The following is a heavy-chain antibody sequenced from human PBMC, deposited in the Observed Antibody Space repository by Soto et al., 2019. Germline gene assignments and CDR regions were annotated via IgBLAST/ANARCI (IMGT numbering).Heavy chain of an antibody. V-gene: IGHV4-4*02. D-gene: IGHD5-12*01. CDR3: ARVVPGSTMGYFDY. CDR1: GGSISSSNW. J-gene: IGHJ4*02. Sequence: PSETLSLTCAVSGGSISSSNWWSWVRQPPGKGLEWIGEIYHSGSTNYNPSLKSRVTISVDKSKNQFSLKLSSVTAADTAVYYCARVVPGSTMGYFDYLGQGTLVTVSS. CDR2: IYHSGST.